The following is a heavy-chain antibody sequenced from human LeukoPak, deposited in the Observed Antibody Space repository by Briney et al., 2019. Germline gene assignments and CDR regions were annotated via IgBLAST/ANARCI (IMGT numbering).Heavy chain of an antibody. CDR1: GFTFSTYF. V-gene: IGHV3-74*01. D-gene: IGHD3-9*01. Sequence: GGSLRLSCAASGFTFSTYFMHWVRQAPGEGLVWVSRINDDGSTTRYADSVKGRFTISRDNAKNTLYLQMNSLRAEDTAVYYCAKHDSMDVWGQGTTVTVSS. CDR3: AKHDSMDV. J-gene: IGHJ6*02. CDR2: INDDGSTT.